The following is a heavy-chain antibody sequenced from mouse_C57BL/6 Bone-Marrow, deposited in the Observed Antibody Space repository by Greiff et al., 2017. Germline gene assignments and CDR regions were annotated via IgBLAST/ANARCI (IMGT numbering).Heavy chain of an antibody. Sequence: EVQRVESGGGLVQPGASLRLSCAASGFTFTDYYMSWVRQPPGKAPEWLALIRNKANGYTTEYTASVKGRFTISRDYSQNILSLHMNTLRAEDSATYYCITEDGNYPFDYWGQGTTLTVSS. J-gene: IGHJ2*01. CDR3: ITEDGNYPFDY. V-gene: IGHV7-4*01. D-gene: IGHD2-1*01. CDR1: GFTFTDYY. CDR2: IRNKANGYTT.